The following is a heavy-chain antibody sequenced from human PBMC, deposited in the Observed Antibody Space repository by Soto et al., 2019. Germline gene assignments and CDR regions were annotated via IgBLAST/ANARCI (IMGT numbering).Heavy chain of an antibody. D-gene: IGHD3-3*01. Sequence: VGSLRLSCAASGFTFSAYAMSWVRQAPGEGLDWVSVISGSGDNTYYADSVKGRFTISRDNSKNTLYLQMSSLGAEDTAVYFCAKQNTIFGVNNDFYYYGMDVWGQGTTVTVSS. V-gene: IGHV3-23*01. CDR1: GFTFSAYA. CDR3: AKQNTIFGVNNDFYYYGMDV. J-gene: IGHJ6*02. CDR2: ISGSGDNT.